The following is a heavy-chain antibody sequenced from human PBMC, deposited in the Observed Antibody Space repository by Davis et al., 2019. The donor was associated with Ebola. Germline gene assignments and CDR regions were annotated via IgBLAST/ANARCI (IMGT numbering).Heavy chain of an antibody. Sequence: SETLSLTCTVSGGSISSSSYYWGWIRQPPGKGLEWIGNTYHSGSTYYNPSLKSRVTISIDTSKNQVSLKLSSVTAADTAVYYCARDEVSSWALNWFDPWGQGTLVTVSS. CDR2: TYHSGST. J-gene: IGHJ5*02. CDR1: GGSISSSSYY. CDR3: ARDEVSSWALNWFDP. V-gene: IGHV4-39*07. D-gene: IGHD6-13*01.